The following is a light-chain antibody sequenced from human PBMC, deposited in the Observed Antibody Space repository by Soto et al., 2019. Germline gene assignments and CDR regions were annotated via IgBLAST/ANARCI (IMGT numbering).Light chain of an antibody. CDR1: QSVSSN. CDR3: QQYNNWPWAPT. V-gene: IGKV3-15*01. CDR2: GAS. J-gene: IGKJ4*01. Sequence: EIVMTQSPATLSVSPGERATLSCRASQSVSSNLAWYQQKPGQAPRLLIYGASTRATGIPARFSGSGSGTEFTLTISSLQSEDFAVYYCQQYNNWPWAPTFGGGTKVEIK.